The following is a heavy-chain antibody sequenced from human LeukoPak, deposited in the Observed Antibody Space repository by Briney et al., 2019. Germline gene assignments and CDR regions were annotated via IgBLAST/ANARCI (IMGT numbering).Heavy chain of an antibody. V-gene: IGHV3-30*02. J-gene: IGHJ4*02. Sequence: XFXRYDGSNKYYADSVKGRFTISRDNSKNTLYLQMNSLRAEDTAVYYCAKPIGYCSGGSCYPDYWGQGTLVTVSS. CDR2: XRYDGSNK. D-gene: IGHD2-15*01. CDR3: AKPIGYCSGGSCYPDY.